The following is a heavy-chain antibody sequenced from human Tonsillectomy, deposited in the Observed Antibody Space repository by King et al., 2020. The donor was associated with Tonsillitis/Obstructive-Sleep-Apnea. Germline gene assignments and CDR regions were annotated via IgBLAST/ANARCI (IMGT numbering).Heavy chain of an antibody. CDR2: VGYDGSNK. CDR3: ARDGDYGDYGPWYFDL. D-gene: IGHD4-17*01. J-gene: IGHJ2*01. Sequence: QLVQSGGGVGQPGRSLRLSCTASGFTFSSYGMHWVRRAPGKGLEWVAIVGYDGSNKYYADSVKGRFIVSRDNSRNTLYLQMNSLRAEDTAVYYCARDGDYGDYGPWYFDLWGRGSLVTVSA. CDR1: GFTFSSYG. V-gene: IGHV3-33*01.